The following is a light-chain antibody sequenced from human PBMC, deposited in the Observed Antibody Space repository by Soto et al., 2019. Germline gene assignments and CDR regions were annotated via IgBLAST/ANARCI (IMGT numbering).Light chain of an antibody. J-gene: IGKJ5*01. CDR1: QDISNY. CDR2: DAS. CDR3: QQYEDLPIT. Sequence: DIQMTQSPSSLSASVGDRVTITCQASQDISNYLNWYQQKPGKAPKLLVYDASNLETGVPSRFSGNTSGTDFSLTISSLQPEDIATYYWQQYEDLPITFGQGTRLEIK. V-gene: IGKV1-33*01.